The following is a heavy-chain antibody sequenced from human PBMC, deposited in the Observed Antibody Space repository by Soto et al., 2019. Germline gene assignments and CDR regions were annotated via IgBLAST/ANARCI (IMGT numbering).Heavy chain of an antibody. CDR2: IKEDGSEK. J-gene: IGHJ6*02. Sequence: EVQLVESGGGLVQRGGSLKLSCVASGFTISSFWMTWVRQAPGKGLEWLANIKEDGSEKYYVDSVKGRFTISRDNAKNSLYLQMTSLRVEDTAVYYCVSFARGWGLDVWGQGTTVTVSS. CDR3: VSFARGWGLDV. CDR1: GFTISSFW. D-gene: IGHD6-19*01. V-gene: IGHV3-7*01.